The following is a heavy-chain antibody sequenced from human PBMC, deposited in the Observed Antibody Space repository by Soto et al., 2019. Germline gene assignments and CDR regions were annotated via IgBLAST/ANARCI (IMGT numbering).Heavy chain of an antibody. CDR1: GGSISSYY. D-gene: IGHD3-3*01. CDR3: ARSYDFWSGYYRWFDP. J-gene: IGHJ5*02. Sequence: SETLSLTCTVSGGSISSYYWSWIRQPPGKGLEWIGYIYYSGSTNYNPSLKSRVTISVDTSKNQFSLKLSSVTAADTAVYYCARSYDFWSGYYRWFDPWGQGTLVTVSS. CDR2: IYYSGST. V-gene: IGHV4-59*01.